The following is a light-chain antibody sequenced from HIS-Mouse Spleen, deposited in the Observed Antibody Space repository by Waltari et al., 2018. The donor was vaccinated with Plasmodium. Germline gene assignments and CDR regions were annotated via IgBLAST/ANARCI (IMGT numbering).Light chain of an antibody. CDR3: YSAADNNRV. CDR2: KDS. Sequence: SYELTQPSSVSVSPGQTARITCSGDVLAKKYARWFQQKPGQAPVLVIYKDSERPSGIPERFSGARSGTTVTVTISGAQVEDEADYYCYSAADNNRVFGGGTKLTVL. CDR1: VLAKKY. V-gene: IGLV3-27*01. J-gene: IGLJ3*02.